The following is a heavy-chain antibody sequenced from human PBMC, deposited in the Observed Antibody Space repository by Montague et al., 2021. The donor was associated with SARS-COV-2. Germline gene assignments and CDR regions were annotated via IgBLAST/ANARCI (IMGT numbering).Heavy chain of an antibody. CDR3: ARGRQHINMVVVVVTGGEYYFDF. J-gene: IGHJ4*02. CDR2: INHRGST. Sequence: SETLSLTCAVYDGSFSDYSWNWVRQPPGKGLGWIGEINHRGSTNYNPSLKSRVTISVDTSKNQFSLKMTSVTAADTAVYYCARGRQHINMVVVVVTGGEYYFDFWGQGTLVAVSS. V-gene: IGHV4-34*01. D-gene: IGHD3-22*01. CDR1: DGSFSDYS.